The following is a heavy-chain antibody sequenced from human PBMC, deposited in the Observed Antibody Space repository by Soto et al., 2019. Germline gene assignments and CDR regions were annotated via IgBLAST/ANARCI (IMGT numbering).Heavy chain of an antibody. CDR2: IYYSGST. D-gene: IGHD3-3*01. Sequence: SETLSLTCTFSVGSISSGGYYWSWIRQHPGKGLEWIGYIYYSGSTYYNPSLKSRVTISVDTSKNQFSLKLSSVTAADTAVYYCARVSLVLRFLEWFGYYGMDVWGQGTTVTVSS. CDR3: ARVSLVLRFLEWFGYYGMDV. J-gene: IGHJ6*02. V-gene: IGHV4-31*03. CDR1: VGSISSGGYY.